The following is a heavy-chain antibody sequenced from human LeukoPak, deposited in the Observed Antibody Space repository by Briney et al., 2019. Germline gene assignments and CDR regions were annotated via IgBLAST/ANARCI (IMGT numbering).Heavy chain of an antibody. Sequence: PSETLSLTCTVSGGSISSYYWSWIRQPAGKGREWIGRVYSSGSTNYNPSLKRRVTISVATSKNQFSLKLSSVTAADTAVYYCARLILHDTSGYSRPYFDYWGQGTLVTVSS. V-gene: IGHV4-4*07. CDR2: VYSSGST. CDR3: ARLILHDTSGYSRPYFDY. CDR1: GGSISSYY. J-gene: IGHJ4*01. D-gene: IGHD3-22*01.